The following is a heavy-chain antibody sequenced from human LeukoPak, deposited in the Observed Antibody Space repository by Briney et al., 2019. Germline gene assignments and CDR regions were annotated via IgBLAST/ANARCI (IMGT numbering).Heavy chain of an antibody. CDR3: ARHAPYYDYVWGSYRYLTYYFDY. J-gene: IGHJ4*02. D-gene: IGHD3-16*02. CDR2: INHSGST. Sequence: PSETLSLTCAVYGGSFSGYYWSWIRQPPGKGLEWIGEINHSGSTNYNPSLKSRVTISVDTSKNQFSLKLSSVTAADTAVYYCARHAPYYDYVWGSYRYLTYYFDYWGQGTLVTVSS. CDR1: GGSFSGYY. V-gene: IGHV4-34*01.